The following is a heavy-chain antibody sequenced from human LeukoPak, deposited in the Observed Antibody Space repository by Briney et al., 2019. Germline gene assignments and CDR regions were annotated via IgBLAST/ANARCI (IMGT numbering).Heavy chain of an antibody. CDR2: ISGSGGST. CDR3: AKLDCSSTSCYLGDAFDI. V-gene: IGHV3-23*01. D-gene: IGHD2-2*01. J-gene: IGHJ3*02. Sequence: GGSLRLSCAASGFTFSSYAMSWVRQAPGKGLEWVSAISGSGGSTYYADSVKGRFTISRDNSKNTLYLQMNSLRAEDTAVYYCAKLDCSSTSCYLGDAFDIWGQGTLVTVSS. CDR1: GFTFSSYA.